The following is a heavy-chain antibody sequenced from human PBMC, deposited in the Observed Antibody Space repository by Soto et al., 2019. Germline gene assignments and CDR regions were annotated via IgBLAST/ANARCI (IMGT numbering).Heavy chain of an antibody. CDR2: INPNSGGT. CDR1: GYTFTGYY. Sequence: GASVKVSCKASGYTFTGYYMHWVRQAPGQGLEWMGWINPNSGGTNYAQKFQGWVTMTRDTSISTAYMELSRLRSDDTAVYYCARSDYDILTGYPDNYYGMDGWGQGTTVTVSS. J-gene: IGHJ6*02. D-gene: IGHD3-9*01. CDR3: ARSDYDILTGYPDNYYGMDG. V-gene: IGHV1-2*04.